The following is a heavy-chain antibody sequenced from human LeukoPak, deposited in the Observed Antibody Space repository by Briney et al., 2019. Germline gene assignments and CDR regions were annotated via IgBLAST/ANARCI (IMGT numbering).Heavy chain of an antibody. CDR3: ANSYDYVWGSYRHYYYYGMDV. D-gene: IGHD3-16*02. Sequence: PGRSLRLSCAASGFTFSSYAMSWVRQAPGKGLEWVSAISGSGGSTYYADSVKGRFTISRDNSKNTLYLQMNSLRAEDTAVYYCANSYDYVWGSYRHYYYYGMDVWGQGTTVTVSS. CDR2: ISGSGGST. J-gene: IGHJ6*02. CDR1: GFTFSSYA. V-gene: IGHV3-23*01.